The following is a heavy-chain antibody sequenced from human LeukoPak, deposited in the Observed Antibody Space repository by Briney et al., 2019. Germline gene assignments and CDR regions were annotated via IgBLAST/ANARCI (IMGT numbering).Heavy chain of an antibody. J-gene: IGHJ5*02. CDR2: MNPNSGNK. CDR3: ARGADCSGGSCYPNWFDP. CDR1: GYTFTSYD. Sequence: ASVKVSCKASGYTFTSYDINWVRQATGQGLEWMGWMNPNSGNKGYAQKFQGRVTMTRNTSISTAYMELSRLRSEDTAVYYCARGADCSGGSCYPNWFDPWGQGTLVTVSS. D-gene: IGHD2-15*01. V-gene: IGHV1-8*01.